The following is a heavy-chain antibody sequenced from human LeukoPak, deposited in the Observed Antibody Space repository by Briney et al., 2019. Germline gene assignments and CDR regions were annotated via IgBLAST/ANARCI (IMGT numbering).Heavy chain of an antibody. D-gene: IGHD3-22*01. V-gene: IGHV3-23*01. CDR3: AKDGPYDSSGYWLKIFDY. J-gene: IGHJ4*02. Sequence: GGSLRLSCAASGFTFSSYAMSWVRQAPGKGLEWVSAISGSGGSTYYADSVKGRFTISRDNSKNTLYLQMNSLRAEDTAVYYCAKDGPYDSSGYWLKIFDYWGQGTLVTVSS. CDR2: ISGSGGST. CDR1: GFTFSSYA.